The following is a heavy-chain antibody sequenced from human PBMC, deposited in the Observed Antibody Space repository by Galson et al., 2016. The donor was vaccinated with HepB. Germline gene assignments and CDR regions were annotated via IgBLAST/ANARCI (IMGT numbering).Heavy chain of an antibody. J-gene: IGHJ4*02. CDR2: INCYNGNR. CDR1: GHTFSSYG. Sequence: SVKVSCKASGHTFSSYGITWVRQAPGQGLEWMGWINCYNGNRNFAQNLQGRITMTTDTSTKTAYMELRSLRSDDTAVYYCARGHTPTSTYSYGWDSFDYWGQGTLVTVSS. D-gene: IGHD5-18*01. V-gene: IGHV1-18*01. CDR3: ARGHTPTSTYSYGWDSFDY.